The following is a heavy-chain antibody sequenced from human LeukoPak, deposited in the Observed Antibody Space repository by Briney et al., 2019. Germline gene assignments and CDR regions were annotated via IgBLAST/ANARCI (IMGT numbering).Heavy chain of an antibody. CDR1: GFTFSNCA. V-gene: IGHV3-30*04. CDR2: ISHDGNNK. Sequence: GRSLRLSCGASGFTFSNCALHWVRQAPGKGLEWVAIISHDGNNKYYADSVKGRFIISRDNSKNTLYLQMNSLRVEGTAVYFCARDPKRGFSYGWGAFDIWGQGTMVSVSS. CDR3: ARDPKRGFSYGWGAFDI. D-gene: IGHD5-18*01. J-gene: IGHJ3*02.